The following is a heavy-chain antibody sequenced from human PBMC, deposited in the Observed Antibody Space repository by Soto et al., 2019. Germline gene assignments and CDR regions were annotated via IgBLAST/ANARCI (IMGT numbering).Heavy chain of an antibody. V-gene: IGHV1-69*13. CDR3: ARGYDYSYGMDV. CDR1: GVTFSRYA. CDR2: IIPIFGTA. Sequence: SVKVSCKASGVTFSRYAISWVRQAPGQGLEWMGGIIPIFGTANYAQKFQGRVTITADESTSTAYMELSSLRSEDTAVYYCARGYDYSYGMDVWGQGTTVTVSS. D-gene: IGHD4-4*01. J-gene: IGHJ6*02.